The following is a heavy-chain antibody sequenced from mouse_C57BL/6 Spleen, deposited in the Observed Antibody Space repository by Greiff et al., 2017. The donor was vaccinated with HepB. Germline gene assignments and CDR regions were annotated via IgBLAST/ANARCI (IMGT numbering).Heavy chain of an antibody. CDR3: AIDSSGYPYFDY. CDR2: IDPEDGET. Sequence: VQLKESGAELVKPGASVKLSCTASGFNIKDYYMHWVKQRTEQGLEWIGRIDPEDGETKYAPKFQGKAPITADTSSNTAYLQLSSLTSEDTAVYYCAIDSSGYPYFDYWGQGTTLTVSS. J-gene: IGHJ2*01. D-gene: IGHD3-2*02. CDR1: GFNIKDYY. V-gene: IGHV14-2*01.